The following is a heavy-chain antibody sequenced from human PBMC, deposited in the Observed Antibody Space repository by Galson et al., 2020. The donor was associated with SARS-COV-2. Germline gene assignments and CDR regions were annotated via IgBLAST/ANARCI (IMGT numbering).Heavy chain of an antibody. CDR2: ISGSGGST. Sequence: SCAASGFTFSSYAMSWVRQAPGKGLEWVSAISGSGGSTYYADSVKGRFTISRDNAKNTRYLQMNSLRAEDTAVYYCAKVIKMEDRRAVAFGAYYYYYGMDV. J-gene: IGHJ6*01. D-gene: IGHD6-19*01. V-gene: IGHV3-23*01. CDR1: GFTFSSYA. CDR3: AKVIKMEDRRAVAFGAYYYYYGMDV.